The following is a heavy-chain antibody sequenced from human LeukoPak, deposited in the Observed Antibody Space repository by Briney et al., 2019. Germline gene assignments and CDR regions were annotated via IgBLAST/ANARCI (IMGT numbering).Heavy chain of an antibody. J-gene: IGHJ4*02. CDR1: GDSISSKNW. CDR2: IYHGGNT. V-gene: IGHV4-4*02. Sequence: PSETLSLTCAVSGDSISSKNWWNWVRQPPGKGLEWIGEIYHGGNTNYNPSLKSRVTRSVDKSKNQFSLILSSVTAADTAVYYCARDREYSKSWSFGYWGQGTLVTVSS. CDR3: ARDREYSKSWSFGY. D-gene: IGHD6-13*01.